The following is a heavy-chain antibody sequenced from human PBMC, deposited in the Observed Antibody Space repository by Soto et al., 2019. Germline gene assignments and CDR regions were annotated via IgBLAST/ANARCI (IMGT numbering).Heavy chain of an antibody. D-gene: IGHD2-2*01. CDR1: GYTFTSYY. CDR2: INPSGGST. J-gene: IGHJ4*02. V-gene: IGHV1-46*03. Sequence: GASVKVSCKASGYTFTSYYMHWVRQAPGQGLEWMGIINPSGGSTSYAQKFQGRVTMTRDTSTSTVYMELSSLRSEDTAVYYCARAPLYCSSTSCYAFEADYWGQGTLVTVSS. CDR3: ARAPLYCSSTSCYAFEADY.